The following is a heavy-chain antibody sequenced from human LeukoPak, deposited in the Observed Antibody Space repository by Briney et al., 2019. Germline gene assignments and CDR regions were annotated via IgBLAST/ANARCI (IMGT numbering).Heavy chain of an antibody. V-gene: IGHV3-30*18. Sequence: PGGSLRLSCAASGFTFSSYGMPWVRQAPGKGLEWVAVISCDGSNKYYADSVKGRFTISRDNSKNTLYLQMNSLRAEDTAVYYCAKARFLEWEYFDYWGQGTLVTVSS. J-gene: IGHJ4*02. CDR2: ISCDGSNK. D-gene: IGHD3-3*01. CDR1: GFTFSSYG. CDR3: AKARFLEWEYFDY.